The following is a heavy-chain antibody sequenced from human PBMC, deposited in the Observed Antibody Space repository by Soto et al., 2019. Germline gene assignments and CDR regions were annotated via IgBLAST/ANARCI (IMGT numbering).Heavy chain of an antibody. CDR2: IIPIFGTA. Sequence: SVKVSCKASGGTFSSYAISWVRQAPGQGLEWMGGIIPIFGTANYAQKFQGRVTMTTDTSTSTAYMELSSLRSEDTAVYYCARLWLVKVPAALDAFDIWGQGTMVTVSS. CDR3: ARLWLVKVPAALDAFDI. V-gene: IGHV1-69*05. J-gene: IGHJ3*02. D-gene: IGHD2-2*01. CDR1: GGTFSSYA.